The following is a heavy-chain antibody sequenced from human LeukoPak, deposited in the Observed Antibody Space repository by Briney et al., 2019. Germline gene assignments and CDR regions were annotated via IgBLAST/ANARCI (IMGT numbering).Heavy chain of an antibody. CDR3: ARDYGPMVRGGAPGFDY. J-gene: IGHJ4*02. CDR1: GFTFSSYA. CDR2: ISCSGGST. D-gene: IGHD3-10*01. Sequence: GGSLRLSCAASGFTFSSYAMSWVRQAPGKGLEWVSAISCSGGSTYYADPVKGRFTISRDNSKNTLYLQMNSLRAEVTAVYYCARDYGPMVRGGAPGFDYWGQGTLVTVSS. V-gene: IGHV3-23*01.